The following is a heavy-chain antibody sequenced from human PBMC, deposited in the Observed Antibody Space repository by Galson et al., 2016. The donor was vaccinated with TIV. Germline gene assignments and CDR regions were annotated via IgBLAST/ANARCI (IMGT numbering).Heavy chain of an antibody. V-gene: IGHV1-69*13. CDR3: ARMDCVGSNCYYWFDP. Sequence: SVKVSCKASGNSFSSYAISWVRQAPGQGLEWMGGIIPLLRSANYAQKFQGRVTITAEESTRSVYMELGSLRFEDTAVYYCARMDCVGSNCYYWFDPWGQGTLVTVSS. CDR1: GNSFSSYA. J-gene: IGHJ5*02. CDR2: IIPLLRSA. D-gene: IGHD2-15*01.